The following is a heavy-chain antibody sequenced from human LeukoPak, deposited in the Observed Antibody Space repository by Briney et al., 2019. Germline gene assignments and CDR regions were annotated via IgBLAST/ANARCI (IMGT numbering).Heavy chain of an antibody. D-gene: IGHD5-12*01. CDR1: GGTFSGYY. Sequence: SETLSLTCAVYGGTFSGYYWSWIRQPPGKGLEWIGEINHSGSTNYNPSLKSRVTISVDTSKNQFSLKLSSVTAAGTAVYYCARGGPMVATLDYWGQGTLVTVSS. J-gene: IGHJ4*02. V-gene: IGHV4-34*01. CDR2: INHSGST. CDR3: ARGGPMVATLDY.